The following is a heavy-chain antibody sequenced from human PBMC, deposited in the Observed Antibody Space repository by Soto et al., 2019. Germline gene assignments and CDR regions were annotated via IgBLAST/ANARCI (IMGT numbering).Heavy chain of an antibody. V-gene: IGHV4-61*01. CDR1: GGSVSSGSYY. Sequence: SETLSLTCTVSGGSVSSGSYYWGWIRQPPGKGLEWIGYIYYSGSTNYNPSLKSRVTISVDTSKNQFSLKLSSVTAADTAVYYCARGVGYCTNGVCYSNYYYYGMDVWGQGTTVTVSS. CDR2: IYYSGST. J-gene: IGHJ6*02. CDR3: ARGVGYCTNGVCYSNYYYYGMDV. D-gene: IGHD2-8*01.